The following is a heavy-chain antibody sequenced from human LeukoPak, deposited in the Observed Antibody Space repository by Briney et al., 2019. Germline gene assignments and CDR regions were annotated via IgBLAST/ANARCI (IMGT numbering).Heavy chain of an antibody. Sequence: GGSLRLSCAASGFSFSTYWMHWVRQAPGKGLVWVSRIHSNGRSTTCADSVKGRFTISRDNAKNTLYLQMNSLRAEDTAVYYCARGYTYGSIDYWGQGTLVTVSS. D-gene: IGHD5-18*01. CDR2: IHSNGRST. CDR1: GFSFSTYW. J-gene: IGHJ4*02. V-gene: IGHV3-74*01. CDR3: ARGYTYGSIDY.